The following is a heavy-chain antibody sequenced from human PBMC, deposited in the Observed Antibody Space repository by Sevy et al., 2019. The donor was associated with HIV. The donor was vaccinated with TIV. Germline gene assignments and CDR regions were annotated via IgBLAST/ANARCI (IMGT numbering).Heavy chain of an antibody. CDR1: GFTFRSDW. D-gene: IGHD3-16*01. CDR2: INRDGSST. CDR3: LSEGGDWIDP. J-gene: IGHJ5*02. Sequence: GGSLRLSCAASGFTFRSDWMHWVRQAPGKGLVWVSRINRDGSSTVYADSVKGRFTISRDNAKNTLYLQMNSLRAEDTSVYYCLSEGGDWIDPWGQGTLVTVSS. V-gene: IGHV3-74*03.